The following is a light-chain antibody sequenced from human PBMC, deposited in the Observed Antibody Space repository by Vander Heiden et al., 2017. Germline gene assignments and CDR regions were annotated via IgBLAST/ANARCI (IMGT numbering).Light chain of an antibody. V-gene: IGKV1-39*01. CDR3: QQSDSTPIT. CDR1: QSISIY. CDR2: AAS. Sequence: IQMTQSPSSLSASVGDRITITCRASQSISIYLYWYQQRPGTAPKLLISAASTLQSGVPSRFSGSGSGTDFTLTISSLQPEDFATYYCQQSDSTPITFGGGTKVEIK. J-gene: IGKJ4*01.